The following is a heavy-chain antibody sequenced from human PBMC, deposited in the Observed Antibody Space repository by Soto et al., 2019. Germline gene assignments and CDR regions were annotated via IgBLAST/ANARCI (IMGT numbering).Heavy chain of an antibody. Sequence: QSGGSLRLSCAASGFTFSSYAMSWVRQAPGKGLEWVSAISGSGGSTYYADSVKGRFTISRDNSKNTLYLQMNSLRAEDTAVYYCANLAGVAVAGLTWWGQGTLVTVSS. J-gene: IGHJ4*02. CDR3: ANLAGVAVAGLTW. D-gene: IGHD6-19*01. CDR1: GFTFSSYA. V-gene: IGHV3-23*01. CDR2: ISGSGGST.